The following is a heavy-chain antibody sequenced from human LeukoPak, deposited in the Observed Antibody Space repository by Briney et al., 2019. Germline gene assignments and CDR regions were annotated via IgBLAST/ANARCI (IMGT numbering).Heavy chain of an antibody. D-gene: IGHD6-19*01. CDR2: IYSGGRT. CDR3: ARVGQWLLFDY. V-gene: IGHV3-66*01. J-gene: IGHJ4*02. Sequence: GSLRLSCAASGFTVSSNYMSWVRQAPGKGLEWVSVIYSGGRTYYADSVKGRFTISRDNSKNTLYLQMNSLRAEDTAVYYCARVGQWLLFDYWGQGALVTVSS. CDR1: GFTVSSNY.